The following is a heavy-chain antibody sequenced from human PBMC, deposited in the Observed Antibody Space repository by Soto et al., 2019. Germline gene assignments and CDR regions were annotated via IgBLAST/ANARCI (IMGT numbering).Heavy chain of an antibody. Sequence: QVQLVQSGPEVKKPGASVKVSCKASGYTFTSYGVSWVRLPPGQGLEWMGWISGYNGQTNYAQKFRGRVTFTADTSTNTAYMELWSLTSDDTAMYYCARDQRKELWVEGLTAMDVWGQGTTVTVSS. CDR3: ARDQRKELWVEGLTAMDV. D-gene: IGHD3-16*01. J-gene: IGHJ6*01. V-gene: IGHV1-18*01. CDR2: ISGYNGQT. CDR1: GYTFTSYG.